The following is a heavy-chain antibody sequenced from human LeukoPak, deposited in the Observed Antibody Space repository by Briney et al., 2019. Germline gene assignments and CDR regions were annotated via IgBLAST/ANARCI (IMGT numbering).Heavy chain of an antibody. CDR3: ARATGTTSGPYYYYMDV. J-gene: IGHJ6*03. CDR2: IIPIFGTA. V-gene: IGHV1-69*06. D-gene: IGHD1-1*01. Sequence: SVKVSCKASGGTFSSYAISWVRQAPGQGLEWMGGIIPIFGTANYAQKFQGRVAITADKSTSTAYMELSSLRSEDTAVYYCARATGTTSGPYYYYMDVWGKGTTVTVSS. CDR1: GGTFSSYA.